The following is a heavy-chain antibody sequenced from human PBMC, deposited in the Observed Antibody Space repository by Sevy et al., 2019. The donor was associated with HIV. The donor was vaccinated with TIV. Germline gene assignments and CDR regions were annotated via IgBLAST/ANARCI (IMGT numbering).Heavy chain of an antibody. D-gene: IGHD1-20*01. CDR3: ARDGLTYGGMDV. V-gene: IGHV6-1*01. CDR1: GDSVSSNNAA. CDR2: TFYRSNWYN. Sequence: SQTLSLTCAISGDSVSSNNAAWNWIRQSPSRGLEWLGRTFYRSNWYNDYAVSMKGRITISPDTSKNQLSLQLTSVTPEDTAVYYCARDGLTYGGMDVWGQGTTVTVSS. J-gene: IGHJ6*02.